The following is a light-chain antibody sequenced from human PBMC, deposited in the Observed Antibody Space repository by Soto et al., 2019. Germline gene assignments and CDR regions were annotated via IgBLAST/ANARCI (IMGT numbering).Light chain of an antibody. J-gene: IGKJ4*01. CDR1: QSIITG. Sequence: DIQMTQSPPTLSASVGDRVTITCRASQSIITGLAWYQQKPGKAPQLLIYDASNLQSGVPSRFSGSGSGTEFTLTISSLQADDFATYCCQHYNSYSLTFGGGTKVEI. V-gene: IGKV1-5*01. CDR3: QHYNSYSLT. CDR2: DAS.